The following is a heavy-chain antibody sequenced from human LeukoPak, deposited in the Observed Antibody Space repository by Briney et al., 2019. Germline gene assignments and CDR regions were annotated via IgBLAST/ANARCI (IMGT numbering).Heavy chain of an antibody. Sequence: PGGSLRLSCTASGFTFGDYAMSWVRQAPGKGLEWVGFIRSKGYGGTTEYAASVKGRFTISRDDSKSIAYLQMNSLKTEDTAVYYCTGNYYGSGSYADFDYWGQGTLVTVSS. CDR3: TGNYYGSGSYADFDY. D-gene: IGHD3-10*01. CDR2: IRSKGYGGTT. CDR1: GFTFGDYA. V-gene: IGHV3-49*04. J-gene: IGHJ4*02.